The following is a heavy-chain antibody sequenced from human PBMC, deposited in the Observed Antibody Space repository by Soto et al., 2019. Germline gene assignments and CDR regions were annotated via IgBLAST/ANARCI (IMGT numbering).Heavy chain of an antibody. CDR3: AKGPMDSGSDFWLDH. D-gene: IGHD5-12*01. J-gene: IGHJ4*02. Sequence: HPXGPLILSGPASGFTFSSYAVSWVRQAPGKGLEWVSVISGSGGSTYYADSVKGRFTISRDNSKNTLYIRMNSLRAEDTAVYYCAKGPMDSGSDFWLDHWGQGTRVTVSS. V-gene: IGHV3-23*01. CDR1: GFTFSSYA. CDR2: ISGSGGST.